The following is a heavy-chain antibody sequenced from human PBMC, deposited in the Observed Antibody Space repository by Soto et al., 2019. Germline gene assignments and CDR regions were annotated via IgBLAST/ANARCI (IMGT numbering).Heavy chain of an antibody. V-gene: IGHV4-59*01. CDR3: AREGYDSKNYAYYGMYV. J-gene: IGHJ6*02. CDR2: IYYSGST. D-gene: IGHD3-22*01. CDR1: GGSISSYY. Sequence: SETLSLTCTVSGGSISSYYWSWIRQPPGKGLEWIGYIYYSGSTNYNPSLKSRVTISVDTSTNQFSLKLSSVTAADTAVYYCAREGYDSKNYAYYGMYVRTQRTTVTVSS.